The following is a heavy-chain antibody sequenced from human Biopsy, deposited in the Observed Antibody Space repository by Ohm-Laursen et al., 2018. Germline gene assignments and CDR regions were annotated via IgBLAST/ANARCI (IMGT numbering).Heavy chain of an antibody. CDR2: IREHGNEE. CDR1: GITFNSDW. V-gene: IGHV3-7*04. J-gene: IGHJ5*02. CDR3: ARGNGPSA. D-gene: IGHD4-11*01. Sequence: SLRLSCSASGITFNSDWMSWVRQAPGKGLEWVAIIREHGNEEFYVDSVKGRFTISGDNARNPVYLQMNSLRAEDTAIYYCARGNGPSAWGQGTLVTVSS.